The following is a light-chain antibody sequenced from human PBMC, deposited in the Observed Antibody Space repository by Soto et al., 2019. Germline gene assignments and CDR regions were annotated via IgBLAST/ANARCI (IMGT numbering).Light chain of an antibody. CDR3: QQSNSIPPWT. CDR2: AAS. V-gene: IGKV1-39*01. CDR1: QTISIY. Sequence: DIQMTQSPSSLSASVGDRVTINCRARQTISIYLNWYQHRPGKGPKLLIYAASTLQSGVSSRFSGSGSGTDFTLTISSLQPEDVATYYCQQSNSIPPWTFGQGTKVEIK. J-gene: IGKJ1*01.